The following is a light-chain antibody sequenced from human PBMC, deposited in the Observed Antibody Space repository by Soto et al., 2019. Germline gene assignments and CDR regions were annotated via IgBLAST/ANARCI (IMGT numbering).Light chain of an antibody. CDR1: QSVSFW. V-gene: IGKV1-5*03. J-gene: IGKJ1*01. CDR3: QQYQTFWT. CDR2: KAS. Sequence: DIQMTQSPSSLSASVGDRVTITCRASQSVSFWLAWYQQKPGKAPKLLIYKASTLESGVPSRFSGGGFGTEFALTISSLQPDDYATYHCQQYQTFWTCGQGTNVDIK.